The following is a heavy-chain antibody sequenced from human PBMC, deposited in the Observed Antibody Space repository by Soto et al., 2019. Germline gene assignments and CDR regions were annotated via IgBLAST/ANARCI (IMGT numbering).Heavy chain of an antibody. Sequence: QVQLLQSGAEVKKPGASVKVSCKASGYTFTSYGISWVRQAPGQGLEWMGWISAYNGNTNYAQKLQGRVPMTTDTSTSSAYMELRSLRADDTAVYYCARDSGGSWVYGMDVWGQGTTVTVSS. D-gene: IGHD2-15*01. CDR3: ARDSGGSWVYGMDV. CDR2: ISAYNGNT. J-gene: IGHJ6*02. CDR1: GYTFTSYG. V-gene: IGHV1-18*01.